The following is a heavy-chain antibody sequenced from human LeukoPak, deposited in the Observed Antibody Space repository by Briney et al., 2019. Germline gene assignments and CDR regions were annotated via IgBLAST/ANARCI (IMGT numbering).Heavy chain of an antibody. J-gene: IGHJ4*02. CDR1: GGSISSYY. Sequence: TSETLSLTCTVSGGSISSYYWSWIRQPPGKGLEWIGEINHSGSTNYNPSLKSRVTISVDTSKNQFSLKLSSVTAADTAVYYCARVLTPGRRYFDYWGQGTLVTVSS. D-gene: IGHD1-14*01. CDR3: ARVLTPGRRYFDY. CDR2: INHSGST. V-gene: IGHV4-34*01.